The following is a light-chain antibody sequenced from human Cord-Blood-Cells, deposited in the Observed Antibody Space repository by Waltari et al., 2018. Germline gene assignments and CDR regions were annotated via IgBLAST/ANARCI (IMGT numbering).Light chain of an antibody. CDR3: SSYTSSSTVV. CDR1: SSDVGGYNY. Sequence: QSALTQPASVSGSPGQSITISCTGTSSDVGGYNYVTWYKQHPGKAPTLMIYEVSNRPSGVSNRFAGSNSGNTAARTSSELQAEDEADYYGSSYTSSSTVVFGGGTKLTVL. V-gene: IGLV2-14*01. CDR2: EVS. J-gene: IGLJ2*01.